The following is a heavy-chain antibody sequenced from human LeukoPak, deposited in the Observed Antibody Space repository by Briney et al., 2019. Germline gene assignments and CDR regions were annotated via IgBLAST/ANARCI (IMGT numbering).Heavy chain of an antibody. CDR2: INHSGST. V-gene: IGHV4-34*01. D-gene: IGHD3-10*01. CDR1: GGSFSGYY. CDR3: ARRPPLWFGELLFDY. J-gene: IGHJ4*02. Sequence: SETLSLTCAVYGGSFSGYYWSWIRQPPGKGLEWIGEINHSGSTNYNPSLKSRVTISVDTSKNQFSLKLSSVTAADTAVYYCARRPPLWFGELLFDYWGQGTLVTVSP.